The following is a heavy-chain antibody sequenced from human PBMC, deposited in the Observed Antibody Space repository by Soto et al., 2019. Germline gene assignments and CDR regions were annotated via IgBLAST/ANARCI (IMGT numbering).Heavy chain of an antibody. J-gene: IGHJ6*02. CDR2: ISSSSSTI. Sequence: GGSLRLSCAASGFTFSSYSMNWVRQAPGKGLEWVSYISSSSSTIYYADSVKGRFTISRDNAKNSLYLQMNSLRDEDTAVYYCARDGPVIADKIRWNYYGMDVWGQGTTVTVSS. V-gene: IGHV3-48*02. D-gene: IGHD5-12*01. CDR3: ARDGPVIADKIRWNYYGMDV. CDR1: GFTFSSYS.